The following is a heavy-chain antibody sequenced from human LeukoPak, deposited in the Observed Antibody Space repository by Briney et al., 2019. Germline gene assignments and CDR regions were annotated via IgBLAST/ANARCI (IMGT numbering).Heavy chain of an antibody. CDR3: AGLSYYYDSSGYYDGYFQH. D-gene: IGHD3-22*01. CDR2: IYYSGST. Sequence: SETLSLTCTVSGVSISSYYWSWIRQPPGKGLEWIGDIYYSGSTNYNPSLKSRVTISLDTSKNRFSLKLSSLTAADTAVYYCAGLSYYYDSSGYYDGYFQHWGQGTLVTVSS. V-gene: IGHV4-59*08. CDR1: GVSISSYY. J-gene: IGHJ1*01.